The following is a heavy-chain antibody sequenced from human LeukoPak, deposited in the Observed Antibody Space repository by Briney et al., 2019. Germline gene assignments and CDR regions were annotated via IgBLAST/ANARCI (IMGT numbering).Heavy chain of an antibody. CDR1: GFTFSSYG. J-gene: IGHJ3*01. Sequence: PGGSLRLSCAASGFTFSSYGMHWVRQAPGKGPEWVAVISYDGSNKYYADSVKGRFTISRDNSKNTLYLQMNSLRAEDTAVYYCANKLRPWGQGTMVTVSS. CDR3: ANKLRP. D-gene: IGHD3-3*01. V-gene: IGHV3-30*18. CDR2: ISYDGSNK.